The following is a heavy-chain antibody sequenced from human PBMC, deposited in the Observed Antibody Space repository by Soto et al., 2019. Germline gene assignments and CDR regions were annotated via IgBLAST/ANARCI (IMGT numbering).Heavy chain of an antibody. Sequence: SETLSLTCTVSGGSISSGDYYWSWIRQPPGKGLEWIGYIYYSGYTHYNPSLKIRVTLSLDTSKNQLSLKLTSVTVADPPVYYCARGLAPVEFAYWGRGALVTVS. D-gene: IGHD6-19*01. CDR2: IYYSGYT. CDR1: GGSISSGDYY. V-gene: IGHV4-61*08. J-gene: IGHJ4*02. CDR3: ARGLAPVEFAY.